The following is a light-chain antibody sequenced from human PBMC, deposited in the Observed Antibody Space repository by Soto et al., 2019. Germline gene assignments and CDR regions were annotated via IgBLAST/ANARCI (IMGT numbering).Light chain of an antibody. V-gene: IGLV1-40*01. CDR3: QYYDSSLSVVV. Sequence: QSVLTQPPSVSGAPGQRVTISCTGSSSNIGAGYDVHWYQQLPGTAPKLLIYGNSNRPSGVPDRFSGSKSGTSASLAITGLQAEDEADYYCQYYDSSLSVVVFGGGTQLTVL. CDR1: SSNIGAGYD. J-gene: IGLJ2*01. CDR2: GNS.